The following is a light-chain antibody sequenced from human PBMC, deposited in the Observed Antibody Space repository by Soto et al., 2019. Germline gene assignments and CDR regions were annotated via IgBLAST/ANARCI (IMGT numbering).Light chain of an antibody. CDR3: QQYNNNPFT. CDR1: QRISGW. J-gene: IGKJ3*01. V-gene: IGKV1-5*01. Sequence: DLQMTQSPPTLSASVGDTVTITCRASQRISGWLAWYQQKPGKAPKLLIYDASSLKGGVPSRFSGSASGTEFTLSISSLQPDDFATYYCQQYNNNPFTFGPGTKVAIK. CDR2: DAS.